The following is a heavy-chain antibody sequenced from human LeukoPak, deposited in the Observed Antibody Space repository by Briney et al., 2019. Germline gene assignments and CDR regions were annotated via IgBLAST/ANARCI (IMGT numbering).Heavy chain of an antibody. CDR3: AKAVPSRQAIDY. V-gene: IGHV3-74*01. J-gene: IGHJ4*02. CDR2: INSNGSST. CDR1: GFTFSGYW. Sequence: GGSLRLSCAASGFTFSGYWMHWVRQAPGKGLVWVSRINSNGSSTNYADSVKGRFTSSRDNAKNTLYLQMNSLIPEDTAVYYCAKAVPSRQAIDYWGQGTLVTVSS.